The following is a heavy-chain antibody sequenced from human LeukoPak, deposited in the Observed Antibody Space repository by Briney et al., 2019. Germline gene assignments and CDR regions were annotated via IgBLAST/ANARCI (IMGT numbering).Heavy chain of an antibody. J-gene: IGHJ4*02. Sequence: SGGSLRLSCAASGFTFNRYYMYWIRQAPGKGLVWVSRISDDGRVTLYADFVKGRFTISRDNAKNTLSLQMNSLRVEDTAVYYCAKDRDDILTGHQDYWGQGTLVTVSS. CDR1: GFTFNRYY. V-gene: IGHV3-74*01. D-gene: IGHD3-9*01. CDR2: ISDDGRVT. CDR3: AKDRDDILTGHQDY.